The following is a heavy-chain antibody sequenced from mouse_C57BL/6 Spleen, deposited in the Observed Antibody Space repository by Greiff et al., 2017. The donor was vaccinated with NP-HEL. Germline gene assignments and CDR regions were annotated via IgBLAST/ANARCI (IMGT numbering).Heavy chain of an antibody. CDR3: ARTARLKS. CDR1: GYSITSGYG. Sequence: DVQLQESGPGLVKPSQSLSLTCTVTGYSITSGYGWNWIRQFPGNKLEWMGYISYSGSTNYNPSLKSRISITRDTSKNQFFLQLNSVTTEDTATYDCARTARLKSWGQGTALTVSS. J-gene: IGHJ2*01. CDR2: ISYSGST. D-gene: IGHD1-2*01. V-gene: IGHV3-2*02.